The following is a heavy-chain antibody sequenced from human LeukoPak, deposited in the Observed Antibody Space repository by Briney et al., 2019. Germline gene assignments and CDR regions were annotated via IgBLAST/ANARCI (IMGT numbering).Heavy chain of an antibody. J-gene: IGHJ4*02. V-gene: IGHV4-4*07. CDR3: ARAGSGWYGLADY. CDR1: GGSITGYY. Sequence: SGTLSLTCTVSGGSITGYYWTWIRQPAGKGLEWIGRIYTTGNTNYNPSLKSRVTMSVDTSKNQFSLKLSSVTAADTAVYYCARAGSGWYGLADYWGQGTLVTVSS. CDR2: IYTTGNT. D-gene: IGHD6-13*01.